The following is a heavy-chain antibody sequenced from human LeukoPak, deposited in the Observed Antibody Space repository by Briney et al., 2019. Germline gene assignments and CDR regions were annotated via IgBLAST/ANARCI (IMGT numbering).Heavy chain of an antibody. D-gene: IGHD2/OR15-2a*01. CDR3: ARDPPAVLLGTYG. Sequence: PGGSLRLSCTASGFSVTSNYVNWVRQAPGKGLEWVSLIYSDGSTYYAESVKGRSTISRDKSNNMLYLQMNNLRAEDTAMYYCARDPPAVLLGTYGWGQGALVTVSS. CDR2: IYSDGST. CDR1: GFSVTSNY. J-gene: IGHJ4*02. V-gene: IGHV3-66*01.